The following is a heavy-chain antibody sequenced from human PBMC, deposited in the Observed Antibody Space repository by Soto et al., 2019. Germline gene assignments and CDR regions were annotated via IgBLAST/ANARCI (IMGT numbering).Heavy chain of an antibody. Sequence: PGGSLRLSCAASGFTFSSYAMHWVRQAQGKGLEWVAVISYDGSNKYYADSVKGRCTISRDNSKNTLYLQMNSLRAEDTAVYYCARVSVIAVAGTARNAFDIWGKGTMVTVSS. CDR3: ARVSVIAVAGTARNAFDI. J-gene: IGHJ3*02. CDR1: GFTFSSYA. D-gene: IGHD6-19*01. V-gene: IGHV3-30-3*01. CDR2: ISYDGSNK.